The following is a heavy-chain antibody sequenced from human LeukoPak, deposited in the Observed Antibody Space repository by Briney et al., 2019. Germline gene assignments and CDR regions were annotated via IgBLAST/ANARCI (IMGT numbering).Heavy chain of an antibody. V-gene: IGHV3-48*03. CDR2: IGSSGSTK. J-gene: IGHJ4*02. CDR3: ARVGYSGYDVDY. D-gene: IGHD5-12*01. Sequence: GGSLRLSCAASGFTFSSYEMNWVRQAPGEGLEWISYIGSSGSTKYYADSVKGRFTISRDNTKNSLYLQMNSLRAEDTAVYYCARVGYSGYDVDYWGQGTLVTVSS. CDR1: GFTFSSYE.